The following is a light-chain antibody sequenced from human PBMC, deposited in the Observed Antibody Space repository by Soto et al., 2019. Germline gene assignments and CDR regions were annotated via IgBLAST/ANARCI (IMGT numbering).Light chain of an antibody. CDR3: QVWDSSTDVV. Sequence: SYELTQPLSVSVALGQTARITCGGNYIASRNVHWYQQKPGQAPVLVIYRDNNRPSGLPERFSGSNSGNTATLTISRAQAGDEADYYCQVWDSSTDVVFGGGTQLTVL. V-gene: IGLV3-9*01. CDR1: YIASRN. CDR2: RDN. J-gene: IGLJ3*02.